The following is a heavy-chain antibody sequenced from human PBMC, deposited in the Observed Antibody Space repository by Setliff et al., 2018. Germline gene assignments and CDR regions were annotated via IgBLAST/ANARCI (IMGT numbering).Heavy chain of an antibody. Sequence: PGGSLRLSCAASGFTFSTYRMHWVRQAPGKGLEWVAVILDDGVKKYHADSVKGRFTISRGNSKNTLYLQMNSLRPEDTAVYYCARTCSGSGCYAGLESWGQGTPVTVSS. CDR2: ILDDGVKK. V-gene: IGHV3-30*03. J-gene: IGHJ4*02. CDR3: ARTCSGSGCYAGLES. CDR1: GFTFSTYR. D-gene: IGHD2-15*01.